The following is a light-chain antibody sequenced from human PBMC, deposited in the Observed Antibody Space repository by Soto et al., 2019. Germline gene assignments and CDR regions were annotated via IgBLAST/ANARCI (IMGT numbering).Light chain of an antibody. CDR2: EVT. V-gene: IGLV2-8*01. J-gene: IGLJ3*02. CDR3: SSYAGSSNVV. Sequence: QPALTQPPSASGSHGQSVTISCTGTSRDVGSYNYVSWYQQHPGKAPKLLIYEVTKRPSGVPDRFSGSKSGNTASLTVSGLQAEDEADYFCSSYAGSSNVVFGGGTKLTVL. CDR1: SRDVGSYNY.